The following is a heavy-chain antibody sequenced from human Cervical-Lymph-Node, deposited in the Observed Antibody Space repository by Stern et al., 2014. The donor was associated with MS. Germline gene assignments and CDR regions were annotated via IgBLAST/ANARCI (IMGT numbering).Heavy chain of an antibody. J-gene: IGHJ6*02. CDR2: ISSSGSTI. Sequence: QVQLVQSGGGLVKPGGSLRLSCAASGFTFSDYYMNWIRQAPGKGLEWVSYISSSGSTIYYADSVKGRFTISRDTAKDSLYLQMNSLRAEDTAVYYCASQHANYDFRSGYGAYYYYGMDVWGQGTTVTVSS. CDR3: ASQHANYDFRSGYGAYYYYGMDV. V-gene: IGHV3-11*01. CDR1: GFTFSDYY. D-gene: IGHD3-3*01.